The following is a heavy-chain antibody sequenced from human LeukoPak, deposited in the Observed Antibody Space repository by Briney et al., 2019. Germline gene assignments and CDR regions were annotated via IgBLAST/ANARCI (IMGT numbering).Heavy chain of an antibody. CDR1: GGSISIGDYH. J-gene: IGHJ6*02. CDR3: ARDGSVTTGGYDYGMDV. D-gene: IGHD4-17*01. V-gene: IGHV4-31*03. Sequence: SETLSLTCTVSGGSISIGDYHWTWIRQHPGNGLEWIGFISYSGSTYYTPSLESRVSITIDTSKNQFSLRLSSVTAADTAVYYCARDGSVTTGGYDYGMDVWGQGTTVTVSS. CDR2: ISYSGST.